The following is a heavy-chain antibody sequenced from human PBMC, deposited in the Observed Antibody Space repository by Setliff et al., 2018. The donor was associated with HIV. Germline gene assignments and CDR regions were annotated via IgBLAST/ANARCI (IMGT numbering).Heavy chain of an antibody. Sequence: PSETLSLTCTVSGGSISNYYWSWIRQPAGKGLEWIGHIYTSGGTNSNPSIKSRVTISIDTSQNQFSLKLSSVTAADTAVYYWARDRGGAAAGGYYYMDVWGKGTTVTVSS. CDR1: GGSISNYY. CDR2: IYTSGGT. CDR3: ARDRGGAAAGGYYYMDV. D-gene: IGHD6-13*01. J-gene: IGHJ6*03. V-gene: IGHV4-4*07.